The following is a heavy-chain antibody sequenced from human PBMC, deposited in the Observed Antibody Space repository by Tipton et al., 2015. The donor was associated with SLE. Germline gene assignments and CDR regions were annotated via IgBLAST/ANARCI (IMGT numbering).Heavy chain of an antibody. D-gene: IGHD3-3*01. CDR1: GGSISSYY. V-gene: IGHV4-59*12. CDR3: AREDYDFWSGGGPFDL. Sequence: TLSLTCTVSGGSISSYYWSWIRQPPGKGLEWIGYIYYSGSTNYNPSLKSRVTISVDTSKNQFSLKLSSVTAADTAVYYCAREDYDFWSGGGPFDLWGRGTLVTVSS. J-gene: IGHJ2*01. CDR2: IYYSGST.